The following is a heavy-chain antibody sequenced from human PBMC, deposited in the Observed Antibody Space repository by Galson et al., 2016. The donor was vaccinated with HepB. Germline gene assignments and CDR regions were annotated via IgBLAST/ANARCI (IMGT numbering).Heavy chain of an antibody. V-gene: IGHV3-15*01. CDR1: GFTFNNAW. CDR2: IKSKPDGGTT. D-gene: IGHD2-15*01. J-gene: IGHJ4*02. Sequence: SLRLSCAASGFTFNNAWMSWVRQAPGKGLEWIGRIKSKPDGGTTDYAAPVKGRFTISRDDSKNTLYLQMNSLKTEDTAVYYCTTDQGSRPGFDFWGQGTLVTVSS. CDR3: TTDQGSRPGFDF.